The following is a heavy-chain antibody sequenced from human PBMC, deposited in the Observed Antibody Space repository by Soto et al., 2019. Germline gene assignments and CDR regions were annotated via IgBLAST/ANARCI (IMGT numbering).Heavy chain of an antibody. CDR1: GDSMNRSVW. CDR3: ARKAWVRFDY. V-gene: IGHV4-4*02. CDR2: VFHTGNT. D-gene: IGHD7-27*01. Sequence: SETLSLTCSVSGDSMNRSVWWTWVRQPPGKGLEWIGEVFHTGNTNYIPSLKSRVTMSVDKSTNEFSLKVTSVTAADTAIYYCARKAWVRFDYWGQGALVTVSS. J-gene: IGHJ4*02.